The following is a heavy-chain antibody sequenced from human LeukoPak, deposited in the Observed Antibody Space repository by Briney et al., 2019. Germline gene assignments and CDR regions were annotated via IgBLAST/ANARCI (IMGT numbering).Heavy chain of an antibody. D-gene: IGHD1-1*01. Sequence: GASVTVSCTASGFPFTDHYMHWVRQAPGQGLEWMGWINPNSGGRNYAQKFQGRVTMTRDTSISTAYMELIRLRSDDTAVYYCARDPVQLERRRSYYDMDVWGQGTTVTVSS. V-gene: IGHV1-2*02. CDR1: GFPFTDHY. CDR3: ARDPVQLERRRSYYDMDV. J-gene: IGHJ6*02. CDR2: INPNSGGR.